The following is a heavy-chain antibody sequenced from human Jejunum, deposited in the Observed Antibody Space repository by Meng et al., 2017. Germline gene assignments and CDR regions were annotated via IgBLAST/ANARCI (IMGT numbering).Heavy chain of an antibody. J-gene: IGHJ4*02. CDR3: ARKISPVSAIY. V-gene: IGHV4-4*02. CDR1: VDSISSANW. D-gene: IGHD2-21*02. Sequence: QVQLQEAGPGLVKTSGTLSLPCAVSVDSISSANWWIWFRQPTGKGLEWIGEIYHSGATYDNPSLRSRLTMSVDKSKNQFSLNLTSVTAADTAVYYCARKISPVSAIYWGQGTLVTVSS. CDR2: IYHSGAT.